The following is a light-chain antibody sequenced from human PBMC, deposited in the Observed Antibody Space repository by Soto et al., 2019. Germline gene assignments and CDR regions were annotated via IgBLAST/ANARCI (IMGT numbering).Light chain of an antibody. CDR3: GSWDNSLRAYV. V-gene: IGLV1-51*01. CDR1: GSNLGRNY. CDR2: DNV. J-gene: IGLJ1*01. Sequence: QSVLTQPPSVSATPGQKVTIYCSGSGSNLGRNYVSWYQQLPGTAPKLLIYDNVYRFSGIPDRFSASKSGTSATLGITGLQTGDEGDYYCGSWDNSLRAYVFGTGTKVTVL.